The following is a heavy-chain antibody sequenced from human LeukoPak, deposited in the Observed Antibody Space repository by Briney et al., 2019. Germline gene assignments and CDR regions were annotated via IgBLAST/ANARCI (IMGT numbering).Heavy chain of an antibody. V-gene: IGHV3-30*03. CDR1: GFTFSSYG. Sequence: GRSLRLSCAASGFTFSSYGMHWVRQAPGKGLEWVAVISYDGSNKYYADSVKGRFTISRDNSKNTLYLQMNSLRVEDTAVYYCARGSDWSHYFDYWGQGTLVTVSS. CDR3: ARGSDWSHYFDY. CDR2: ISYDGSNK. J-gene: IGHJ4*02. D-gene: IGHD6-19*01.